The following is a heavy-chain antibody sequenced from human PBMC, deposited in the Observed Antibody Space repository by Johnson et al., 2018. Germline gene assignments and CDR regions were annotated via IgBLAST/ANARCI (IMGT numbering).Heavy chain of an antibody. D-gene: IGHD4-23*01. CDR3: AKDRSGGVDVPSEYFQH. Sequence: QVQLVESGGGVVQPGRSLRLSCAASGFTFNFYAMHWVRQAPGRGLEWVAIISYDATSKYYADSVKGRFTISRDNSTNTLYLQMNSLRPEDTAVYNCAKDRSGGVDVPSEYFQHWGQGTLVTVSS. V-gene: IGHV3-30-3*01. J-gene: IGHJ1*01. CDR2: ISYDATSK. CDR1: GFTFNFYA.